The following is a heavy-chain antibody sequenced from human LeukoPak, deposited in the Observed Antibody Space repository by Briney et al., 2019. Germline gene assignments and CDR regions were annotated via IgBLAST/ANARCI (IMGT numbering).Heavy chain of an antibody. CDR3: ARAHLSSGRIGYRTLEH. J-gene: IGHJ1*01. D-gene: IGHD3-22*01. V-gene: IGHV3-48*01. Sequence: PGGSLRLSCEPSGFTFSSYPMNWVRQAPGRGLEWVSYISIRGDTIYYADSVKGRFTISRDNVKNSLYLHMNSLRAEDTAVYYCARAHLSSGRIGYRTLEHWGQGTLVTVSS. CDR1: GFTFSSYP. CDR2: ISIRGDTI.